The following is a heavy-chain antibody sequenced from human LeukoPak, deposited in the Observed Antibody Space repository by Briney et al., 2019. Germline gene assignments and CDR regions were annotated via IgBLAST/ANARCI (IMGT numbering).Heavy chain of an antibody. V-gene: IGHV3-20*04. D-gene: IGHD3-22*01. J-gene: IGHJ4*02. CDR1: GFAFHDYG. CDR2: INWNGGST. CDR3: ARVNYYDGSGYYYFDY. Sequence: PGGSLRLSCAASGFAFHDYGMSWVRQAPGKGLEWVSGINWNGGSTGYADSVKGRFTISRDNAKNSLYLQMNSLRAEDTALYYCARVNYYDGSGYYYFDYWGQGTLVTVSS.